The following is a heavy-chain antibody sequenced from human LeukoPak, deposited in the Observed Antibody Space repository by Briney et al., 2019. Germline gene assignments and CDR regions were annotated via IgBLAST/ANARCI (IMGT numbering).Heavy chain of an antibody. CDR2: IFHDGRT. CDR3: ARDIGWTKGPFDY. D-gene: IGHD2-15*01. V-gene: IGHV4-38-2*01. Sequence: SETLSLSCEVSGYSISSGYFWAWIRQSPGKGLEVIAGIFHDGRTYYNPSLQSRVTISVDTFRNRFSLKLKSMTAADAAVYYCARDIGWTKGPFDYWGQGTLVTVSS. CDR1: GYSISSGYF. J-gene: IGHJ4*02.